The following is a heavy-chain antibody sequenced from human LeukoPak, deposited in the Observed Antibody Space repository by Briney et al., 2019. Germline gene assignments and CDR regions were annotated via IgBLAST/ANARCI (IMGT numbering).Heavy chain of an antibody. CDR3: AKGSYYDSDGFYQHFDY. Sequence: GRSLRLSCAASGFTFNNYGIHWVRQAPGKGLEWAALISFDGSNKYYADSVKGRFTISRDNSKNTLYLQMNSLRAEDTAVYYCAKGSYYDSDGFYQHFDYWGQGTLVTVSS. CDR1: GFTFNNYG. CDR2: ISFDGSNK. V-gene: IGHV3-30*18. D-gene: IGHD3-22*01. J-gene: IGHJ4*02.